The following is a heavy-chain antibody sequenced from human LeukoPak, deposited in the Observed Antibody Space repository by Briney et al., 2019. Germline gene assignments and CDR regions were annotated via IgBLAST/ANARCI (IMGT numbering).Heavy chain of an antibody. D-gene: IGHD3-22*01. CDR1: GFTFSSYA. CDR2: INGSGGST. J-gene: IGHJ3*02. V-gene: IGHV3-23*01. Sequence: QPGGSLRLSCAASGFTFSSYAMSWVRQAPGKGLGWVSDINGSGGSTYYADSVKGRFTISRDNSKNTLYLQMNSLRAQDTAVYYCARDVPWYYDSSGYYDAFDIWGQGTMVTVSS. CDR3: ARDVPWYYDSSGYYDAFDI.